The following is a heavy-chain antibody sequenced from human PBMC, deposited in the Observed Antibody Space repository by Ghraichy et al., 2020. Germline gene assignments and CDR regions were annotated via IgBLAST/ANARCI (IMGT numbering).Heavy chain of an antibody. CDR3: TTTSYWDAAGPNWFDP. Sequence: GGSLRLSCAASGFTFSNAWMSWVRQAPGKGLEWFGRIKSKTDGGTTDYAAPVKGRFTISRDDSKNTLYLQMNSLKTEDTAVYYCTTTSYWDAAGPNWFDPWGQGTLVTVSS. D-gene: IGHD1-26*01. CDR2: IKSKTDGGTT. CDR1: GFTFSNAW. J-gene: IGHJ5*02. V-gene: IGHV3-15*01.